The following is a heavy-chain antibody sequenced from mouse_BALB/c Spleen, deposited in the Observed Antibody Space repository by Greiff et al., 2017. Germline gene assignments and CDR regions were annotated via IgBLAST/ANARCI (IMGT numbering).Heavy chain of an antibody. CDR3: ASYYGYWGNAY. CDR1: GYSITSGYS. V-gene: IGHV3-1*02. D-gene: IGHD2-3*01. Sequence: EVKLMESGPDLVKPSQSLSLTCTVTGYSITSGYSWHWIRQFPGNMLEWMSYIHYSGSTNYNPSLNSRTSNTRDTSKNQYFLQLNSVTTEDTATYYCASYYGYWGNAYWGQGTLVTVSA. J-gene: IGHJ3*01. CDR2: IHYSGST.